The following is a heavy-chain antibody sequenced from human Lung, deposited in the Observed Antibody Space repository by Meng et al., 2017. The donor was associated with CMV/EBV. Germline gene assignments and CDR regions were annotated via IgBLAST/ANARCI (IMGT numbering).Heavy chain of an antibody. V-gene: IGHV4-34*01. CDR1: GWSFSGYY. CDR2: INQSGST. CDR3: AKKDYYDISGHAFDI. Sequence: SXTXSLXXAVYGWSFSGYYWSWIRQPPGKGLEWIAEINQSGSTNRYPTLKSRVTISVDTSKNLFSLNLTSVTAADTAVYYCAKKDYYDISGHAFDIWGQGXMVTVSS. D-gene: IGHD3-22*01. J-gene: IGHJ3*02.